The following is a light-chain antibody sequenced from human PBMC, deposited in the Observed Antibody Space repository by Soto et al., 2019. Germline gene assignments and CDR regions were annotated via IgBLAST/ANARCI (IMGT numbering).Light chain of an antibody. CDR3: SSYTSSSFVV. Sequence: QSALTQPASVSGSPGQSITISCTGTSSDVDGYNYVSWYQQHPGKAPKLMIYDVSNRPSGVSNRFSGSKSGNTASLTISGLQAEDEADYYCSSYTSSSFVVFGGGTKLTV. V-gene: IGLV2-14*01. J-gene: IGLJ2*01. CDR1: SSDVDGYNY. CDR2: DVS.